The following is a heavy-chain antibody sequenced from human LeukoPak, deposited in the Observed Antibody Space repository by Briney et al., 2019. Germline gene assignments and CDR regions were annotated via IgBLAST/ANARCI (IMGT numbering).Heavy chain of an antibody. CDR1: GFTISTYS. V-gene: IGHV3-48*04. D-gene: IGHD3-10*01. Sequence: GGSLRLSCSASGFTISTYSMNWVRQAPGKGLEWVSYISSSGSSIYYADSVKGRFTISRDNAKNSLYLQMNSLRAEDTAVYHCVRQYYYGSGSYLWAPDYWGQGTLVTVSS. CDR3: VRQYYYGSGSYLWAPDY. CDR2: ISSSGSSI. J-gene: IGHJ4*02.